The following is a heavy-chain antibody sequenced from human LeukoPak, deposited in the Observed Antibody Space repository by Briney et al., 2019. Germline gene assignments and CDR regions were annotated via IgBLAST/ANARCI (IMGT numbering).Heavy chain of an antibody. CDR3: AMRERGYGLDI. V-gene: IGHV3-23*01. D-gene: IGHD1-26*01. CDR1: GFSLRAYD. CDR2: INGGGDIM. J-gene: IGHJ3*02. Sequence: GGSLRLSCAASGFSLRAYDLIWVRQAPGKGLDWVSIINGGGDIMMYEDSVKGRFTISRDNSKNTFYLQMNSLRVEDTAVYYCAMRERGYGLDIWGQGTMVTVSS.